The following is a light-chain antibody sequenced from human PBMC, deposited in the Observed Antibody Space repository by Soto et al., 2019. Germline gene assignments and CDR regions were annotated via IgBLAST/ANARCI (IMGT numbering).Light chain of an antibody. Sequence: DIQMTQSPSTLSASVGDKVTISCRASQSIHTWLAWYQQKPGKAPKLLLYTASDLQSGVPSRFSGSGSGTEFTLTITSLPPDDFATYYCQHGAFGQGTRVEMK. CDR2: TAS. J-gene: IGKJ1*01. CDR3: QHGA. CDR1: QSIHTW. V-gene: IGKV1-5*03.